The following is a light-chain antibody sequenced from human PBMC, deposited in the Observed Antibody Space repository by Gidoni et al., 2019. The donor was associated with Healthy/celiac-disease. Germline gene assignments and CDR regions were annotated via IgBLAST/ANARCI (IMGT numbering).Light chain of an antibody. J-gene: IGKJ1*01. V-gene: IGKV1-39*01. CDR1: QSISSY. CDR3: QQSYSTLWT. CDR2: AAS. Sequence: DIQMTQSPSSLSASVGDRVTITCRASQSISSYLNWYQQKPGKAPKLLIYAASSLQSGVPSRFSGSGSRTDFTLTISSRQPDDFATYYCQQSYSTLWTFGQGTKVEIK.